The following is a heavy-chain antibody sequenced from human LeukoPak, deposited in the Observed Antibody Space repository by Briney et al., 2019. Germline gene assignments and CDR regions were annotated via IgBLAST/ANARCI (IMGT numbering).Heavy chain of an antibody. CDR3: AKERMVRGADYYGMDV. CDR1: GFTFSSYA. V-gene: IGHV3-23*01. CDR2: ISGSGGST. D-gene: IGHD3-10*01. Sequence: GGSLRLSCAASGFTFSSYAMSWVRQAPGKGLEWVSAISGSGGSTYYADSVKGRFTISRDNSENTLYLQMNSLRAEDTAVYYCAKERMVRGADYYGMDVWGQGTTVTVSS. J-gene: IGHJ6*02.